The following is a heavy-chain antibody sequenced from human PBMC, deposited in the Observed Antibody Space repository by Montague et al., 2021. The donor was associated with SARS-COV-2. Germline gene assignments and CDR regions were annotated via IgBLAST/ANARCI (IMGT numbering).Heavy chain of an antibody. D-gene: IGHD3-16*02. CDR1: GFTFSSYA. CDR2: ISYDGSNK. J-gene: IGHJ4*02. Sequence: SWRISCAASGFTFSSYAMHWVRQAPGKGLEWVAVISYDGSNKYYADSVKGRFTISRDNSKNTLYLQMNSLRAEDTAVYYCARDNYDYVWGSYRYIYWGQGTLVTVSS. V-gene: IGHV3-30*04. CDR3: ARDNYDYVWGSYRYIY.